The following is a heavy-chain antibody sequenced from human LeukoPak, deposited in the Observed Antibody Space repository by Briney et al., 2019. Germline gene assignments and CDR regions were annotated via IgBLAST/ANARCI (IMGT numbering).Heavy chain of an antibody. J-gene: IGHJ4*02. D-gene: IGHD3-3*01. Sequence: SETLSLTCTVSGGSISSYYWSWIRQPPGKGLEWIGYIYYSGSTNYNPSLKSRVTISVDTSKNQFSLKLSSVTAADTAVYYCARHSPVRFLDWLYFDYWGQGTLVTVSS. CDR3: ARHSPVRFLDWLYFDY. CDR2: IYYSGST. V-gene: IGHV4-59*08. CDR1: GGSISSYY.